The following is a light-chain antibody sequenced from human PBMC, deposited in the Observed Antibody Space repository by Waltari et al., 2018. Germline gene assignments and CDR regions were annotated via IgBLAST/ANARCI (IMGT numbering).Light chain of an antibody. J-gene: IGKJ4*01. CDR2: KAS. Sequence: DIQMTQSPSTLSASVGDRVTITCRASQSIITWLAWYQQKPGKAPRLLMSKASSLQTGVPSRFSGSGSGTEFTLTISSLEPDDFATYYCQQYNTYSPGPTFGGGTKVEIK. CDR3: QQYNTYSPGPT. CDR1: QSIITW. V-gene: IGKV1-5*03.